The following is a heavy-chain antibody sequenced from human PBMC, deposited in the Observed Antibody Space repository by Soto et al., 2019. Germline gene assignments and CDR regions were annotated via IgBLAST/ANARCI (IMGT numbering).Heavy chain of an antibody. V-gene: IGHV4-30-2*01. CDR3: DRVRLYGGFDY. Sequence: SETLSLTCAVSGGSISGGGYSWSWIRQPPGKGLEWIGYIYHSGSTYYNPSLKSRVTISVDRSKNQFSLKLSSVTAADTAVYYCDRVRLYGGFDYWGQGTLVTVSS. D-gene: IGHD3-3*01. CDR1: GGSISGGGYS. J-gene: IGHJ4*02. CDR2: IYHSGST.